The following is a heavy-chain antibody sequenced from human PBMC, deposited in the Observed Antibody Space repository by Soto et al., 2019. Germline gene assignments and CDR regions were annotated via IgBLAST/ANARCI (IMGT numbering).Heavy chain of an antibody. V-gene: IGHV1-69*12. CDR1: GGTFSSYA. D-gene: IGHD4-17*01. CDR3: AGETTPLSNFDP. Sequence: QVQLVQSGAEVKKPGSSVKVSCKASGGTFSSYAISWVRQAPGQGLERMGGIIPIFGTANYAQKFQGRVTTTADESTSTGYMELSSLRSEDTAVDYCAGETTPLSNFDPWGQGTLVTVSS. J-gene: IGHJ5*02. CDR2: IIPIFGTA.